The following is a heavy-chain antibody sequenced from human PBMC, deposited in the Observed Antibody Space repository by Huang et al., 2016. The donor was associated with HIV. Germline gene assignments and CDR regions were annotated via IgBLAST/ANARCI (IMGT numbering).Heavy chain of an antibody. J-gene: IGHJ4*02. CDR1: GGTFKNYA. CDR3: TRDKGTSMGPFDY. Sequence: QVQLVQSGAEVKKPGSSVKGSCKASGGTFKNYALSWVRQAPGQGLEWMGGIIPGFGTGNHAQKFQGRVTITADESTSTAYMERSRLRSEDTAVYYCTRDKGTSMGPFDYWGQGTLVTVSS. D-gene: IGHD5-18*01. CDR2: IIPGFGTG. V-gene: IGHV1-69*13.